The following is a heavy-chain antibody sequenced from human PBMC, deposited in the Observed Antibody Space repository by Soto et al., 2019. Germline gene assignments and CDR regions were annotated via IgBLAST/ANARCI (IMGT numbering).Heavy chain of an antibody. CDR1: GFTFSDYY. V-gene: IGHV3-11*01. CDR3: VRGGWSSSGGIADS. Sequence: GGSLRLSCAASGFTFSDYYMSWIRQAPGKGLGWVSYISSSGASIYYADSVKGRFTISRDNAENSLSLQMNSLRAEDTAVYYCVRGGWSSSGGIADSWGQGTLVTVSS. D-gene: IGHD6-13*01. CDR2: ISSSGASI. J-gene: IGHJ4*02.